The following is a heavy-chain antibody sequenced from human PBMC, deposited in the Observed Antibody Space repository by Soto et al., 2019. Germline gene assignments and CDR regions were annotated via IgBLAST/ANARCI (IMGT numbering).Heavy chain of an antibody. CDR3: ARDVVTAVAGSVNWFDP. D-gene: IGHD6-19*01. Sequence: QVQLVESGGGVVQSGRSLTLSCAASGFSLRTYGIHWIRRAPGKGLEWVAFIRYDGTKKFYANSVKGRSTISKYNSNNILYLQMSGLRAEDTAVYYCARDVVTAVAGSVNWFDPWGQGTLVTVSS. CDR1: GFSLRTYG. V-gene: IGHV3-33*01. J-gene: IGHJ5*02. CDR2: IRYDGTKK.